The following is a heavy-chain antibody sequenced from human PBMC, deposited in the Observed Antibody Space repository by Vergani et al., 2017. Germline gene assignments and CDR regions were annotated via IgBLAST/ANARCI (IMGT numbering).Heavy chain of an antibody. D-gene: IGHD3-10*01. Sequence: QVQLQQWGAGLLKPSETLSLTCAVYGGSFSGYYWSWIRQPPGKGLEWIGEINHSGNTNYNPSLKSRVTISVDTSKNQFSLKLSSVTAADTAVYYCARDPSLTINFSTSAPWGQGTLVTVSS. CDR2: INHSGNT. CDR3: ARDPSLTINFSTSAP. CDR1: GGSFSGYY. V-gene: IGHV4-34*01. J-gene: IGHJ5*02.